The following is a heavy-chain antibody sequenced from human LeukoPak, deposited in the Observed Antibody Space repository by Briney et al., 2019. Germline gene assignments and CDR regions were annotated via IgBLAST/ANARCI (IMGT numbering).Heavy chain of an antibody. Sequence: GGSLRLSCAASGFTFSSYEINWVRQAAGKGLEWVSYISSTSSHTNYADSVKGRFTISRDNAKKSLYLQMNSLRAEDTAVYYCARGSARWFDPWGQGTLVTVSS. J-gene: IGHJ5*02. CDR1: GFTFSSYE. V-gene: IGHV3-48*03. CDR3: ARGSARWFDP. CDR2: ISSTSSHT.